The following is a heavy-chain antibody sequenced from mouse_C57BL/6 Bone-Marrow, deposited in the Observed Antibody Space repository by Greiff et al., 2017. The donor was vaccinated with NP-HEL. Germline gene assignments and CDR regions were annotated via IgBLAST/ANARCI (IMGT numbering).Heavy chain of an antibody. V-gene: IGHV14-4*01. CDR3: TSTRYFYC. CDR1: GFNIKDDY. Sequence: EVHLVESGAELVRPGASVKLSCTASGFNIKDDYMHWVKQRPEQGLEWIGWIDPENGDTEYAPKFQGKATITADTSSNTAYLQLSSLTSEDTAVYYCTSTRYFYCWGQGTTLTVSS. J-gene: IGHJ2*01. CDR2: IDPENGDT. D-gene: IGHD1-1*01.